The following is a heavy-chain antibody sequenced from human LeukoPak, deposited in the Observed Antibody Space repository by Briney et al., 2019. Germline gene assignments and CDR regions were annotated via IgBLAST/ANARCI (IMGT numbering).Heavy chain of an antibody. V-gene: IGHV4-34*01. J-gene: IGHJ4*02. CDR1: GRSFSGYY. D-gene: IGHD3-10*01. CDR2: INHSGST. Sequence: PSETLSLTCAVYGRSFSGYYWSWIRQPPGKGLEWIGEINHSGSTNYNPSLKSRVTISVDTSKNQFSLKLSSVTAADTAVYYCATGRVWFDYWGQGTLVTVSS. CDR3: ATGRVWFDY.